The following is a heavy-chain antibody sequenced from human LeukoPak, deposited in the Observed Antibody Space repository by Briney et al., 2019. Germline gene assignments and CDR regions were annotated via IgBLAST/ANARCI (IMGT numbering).Heavy chain of an antibody. CDR2: IISNLGTT. D-gene: IGHD3-22*01. V-gene: IGHV1-69*04. J-gene: IGHJ4*02. CDR1: GGTSNSHA. Sequence: SVKVSCKASGGTSNSHAISWVRQAPGQGLEWMGRIISNLGTTNRAQKFQDRVTLTADKSTDTAYMELTSLTSDDTAIYYCATTNDGGGYQWGDFFDYWGQGTLVTVSS. CDR3: ATTNDGGGYQWGDFFDY.